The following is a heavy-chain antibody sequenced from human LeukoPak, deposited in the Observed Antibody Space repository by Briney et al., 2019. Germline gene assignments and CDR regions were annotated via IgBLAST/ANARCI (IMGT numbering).Heavy chain of an antibody. CDR1: GFTFSTYF. CDR2: ISSSSSYI. D-gene: IGHD2-15*01. CDR3: ARGGVVVAAIDAFDI. Sequence: GGSLRLSCAASGFTFSTYFMSWVRQAPGKGLXXXXXISSSSSYIYYADSVKGRFTISRDNAKNSLYLQMNSLRAEDTAVYYCARGGVVVAAIDAFDIWGQGTLVTVSS. V-gene: IGHV3-21*01. J-gene: IGHJ3*02.